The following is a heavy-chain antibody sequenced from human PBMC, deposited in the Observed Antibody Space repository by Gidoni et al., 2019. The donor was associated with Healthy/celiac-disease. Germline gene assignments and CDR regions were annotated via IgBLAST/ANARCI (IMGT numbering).Heavy chain of an antibody. V-gene: IGHV3-48*01. CDR3: ARANRYILTGYFDY. J-gene: IGHJ4*02. CDR2: ISSSSSTI. CDR1: GFTFSSYS. D-gene: IGHD3-9*01. Sequence: EVQLVESGGGLVQPGGSLRLSCAASGFTFSSYSMNWVRQAPGKGLEWVSYISSSSSTIYYADSVKGRFTISRDKAKNSLYLQMNSLRAEDTAVYYCARANRYILTGYFDYWGQGTLVTVSS.